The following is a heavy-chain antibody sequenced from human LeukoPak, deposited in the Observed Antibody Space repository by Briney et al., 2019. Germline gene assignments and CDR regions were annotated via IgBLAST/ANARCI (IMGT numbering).Heavy chain of an antibody. D-gene: IGHD2-2*01. CDR2: ISASGVGT. CDR1: GFTFGRYA. Sequence: PGGSLRLSCAVSGFTFGRYAMSWVRQAPGKGLERVSAISASGVGTYYADSVKGRFTISRDNSNNTLYLQMNSLRADDTAVYYCAKVLQYHLPEPPFDYWGQGTLVTVSS. CDR3: AKVLQYHLPEPPFDY. J-gene: IGHJ4*02. V-gene: IGHV3-23*01.